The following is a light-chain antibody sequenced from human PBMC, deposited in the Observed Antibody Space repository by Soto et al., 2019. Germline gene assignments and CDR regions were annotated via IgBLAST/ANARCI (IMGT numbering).Light chain of an antibody. J-gene: IGLJ1*01. CDR1: XXXXWAGYD. CDR3: QSYDSSLSGSYV. CDR2: GNS. Sequence: QSVLTQPXXVSGAPGEXVTIXCXXXXXXXWAGYDVHWYQQLPGTAPKLLIYGNSNRPSGVPDRFSGSKSGTSASLAITGLQAEDEADYYCQSYDSSLSGSYVFGTGTKV. V-gene: IGLV1-40*01.